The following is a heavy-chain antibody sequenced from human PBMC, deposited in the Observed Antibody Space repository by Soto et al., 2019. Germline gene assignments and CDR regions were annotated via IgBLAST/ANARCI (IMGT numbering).Heavy chain of an antibody. V-gene: IGHV3-53*01. CDR2: IYTGGST. Sequence: PVGSLRLSCAASWFTVSSSYMSWVRQAPGQGLEWVSIIYTGGSTYYADSVKGRFTISRDNSKNTLYPQMNSLRDEDTAVYYCARDLAYYYDSSGHSNIWGQGTTVTVSS. J-gene: IGHJ3*02. D-gene: IGHD3-22*01. CDR1: WFTVSSSY. CDR3: ARDLAYYYDSSGHSNI.